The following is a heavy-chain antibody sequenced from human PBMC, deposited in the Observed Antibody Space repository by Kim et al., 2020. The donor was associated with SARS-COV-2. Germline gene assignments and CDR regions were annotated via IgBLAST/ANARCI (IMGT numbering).Heavy chain of an antibody. D-gene: IGHD3-10*01. CDR1: GGTFSSYA. V-gene: IGHV1-69*04. J-gene: IGHJ6*02. Sequence: SVKVSCKASGGTFSSYAISWVRQAPGQGLEWMGRIIPILGIANYAQKFQGRVTITADKSTSTAYMELSSLRSEDTAVYYCARRGYYGSGSYYNRNYYYGMDVWGQGTTVTVSS. CDR3: ARRGYYGSGSYYNRNYYYGMDV. CDR2: IIPILGIA.